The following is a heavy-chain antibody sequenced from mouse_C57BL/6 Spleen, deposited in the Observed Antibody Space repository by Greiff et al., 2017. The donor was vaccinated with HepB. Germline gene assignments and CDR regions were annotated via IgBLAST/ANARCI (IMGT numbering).Heavy chain of an antibody. CDR2: ISYDGSN. D-gene: IGHD2-1*01. CDR1: GYSITSGYY. CDR3: ARDNYGSAMDY. V-gene: IGHV3-6*01. Sequence: EVQLVESGPGLVKPSQSLSLTCSVTGYSITSGYYWNWIRQFPGNKLEWMGYISYDGSNNYNPSLKNRISITRDTSKNQFFLKLNSVTTEDTATYYCARDNYGSAMDYWGQGTSVTVSS. J-gene: IGHJ4*01.